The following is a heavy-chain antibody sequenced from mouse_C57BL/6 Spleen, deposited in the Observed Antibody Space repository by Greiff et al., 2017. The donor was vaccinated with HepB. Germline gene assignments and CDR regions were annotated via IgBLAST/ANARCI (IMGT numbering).Heavy chain of an antibody. Sequence: EVNVVESGGDLVKPGGSLKLSCAASGFTFSSYGMSWVRQTPDKRLEWVATISSGGSYTYYPDSVKGRFTISRDNARNTLYLQMSSLKSEDTAMYYCARHKGDGNYVWYFDVWGTGTTVTVSS. CDR3: ARHKGDGNYVWYFDV. CDR2: ISSGGSYT. V-gene: IGHV5-6*01. D-gene: IGHD2-1*01. CDR1: GFTFSSYG. J-gene: IGHJ1*03.